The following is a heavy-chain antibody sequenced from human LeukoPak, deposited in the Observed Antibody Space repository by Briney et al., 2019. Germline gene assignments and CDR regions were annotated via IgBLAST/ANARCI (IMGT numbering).Heavy chain of an antibody. D-gene: IGHD6-19*01. J-gene: IGHJ4*02. CDR1: GFTFSSYW. V-gene: IGHV3-7*03. CDR3: AKDKAVAGSGRGPFDY. CDR2: IKEDGSEK. Sequence: PGGSLRLSCAASGFTFSSYWMSWVRQAPGKGLEWVANIKEDGSEKYYVDSVKGRFTISRDNAKNSLYLQMNSLRAEDTALYYYAKDKAVAGSGRGPFDYWGQGTLVTVSS.